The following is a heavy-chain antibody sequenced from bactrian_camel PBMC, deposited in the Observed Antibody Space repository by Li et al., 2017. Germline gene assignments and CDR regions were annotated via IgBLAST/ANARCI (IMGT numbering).Heavy chain of an antibody. D-gene: IGHD5*01. CDR3: GARRACTSKSWHAQADYDS. CDR2: IYTATYPGDSRA. J-gene: IGHJ4*01. V-gene: IGHV3S54*01. Sequence: HVQLVESGGGSVQAGGSLRLSCSAPSWIFRSNCMGWFRQPPGKEREGVAVIYTATYPGDSRAYYADSVKGRFNISQVNVTTRQLTVVLQMNNLKPEDTAMYYCGARRACTSKSWHAQADYDSWGQGTQVTVS. CDR1: SWIFRSNC.